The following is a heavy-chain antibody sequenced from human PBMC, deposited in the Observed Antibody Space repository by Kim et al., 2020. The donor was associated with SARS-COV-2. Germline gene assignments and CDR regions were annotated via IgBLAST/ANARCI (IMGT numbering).Heavy chain of an antibody. Sequence: TRYSPSFQGQVTISADKSISTAYLQWSSLKASDTAMYYCARRAFGEEMDYWGQGTLVTVSS. D-gene: IGHD3-10*01. CDR2: T. J-gene: IGHJ4*02. V-gene: IGHV5-51*01. CDR3: ARRAFGEEMDY.